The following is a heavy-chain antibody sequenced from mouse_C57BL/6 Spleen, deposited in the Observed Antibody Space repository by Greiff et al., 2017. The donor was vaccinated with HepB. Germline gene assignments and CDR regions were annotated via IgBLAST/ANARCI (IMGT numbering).Heavy chain of an antibody. J-gene: IGHJ3*01. D-gene: IGHD2-4*01. Sequence: QVQLKESGAELARPGASVKLSCKASGYTFTSYGISWVKQRTGQGLEWIGEIYPRSGNTYYNEKFKGKATLTADKSSSTAYMALRSLTSEDSAVYFCAKWGDIDDYDTWFAYWGQGTLVTVSA. CDR3: AKWGDIDDYDTWFAY. CDR1: GYTFTSYG. CDR2: IYPRSGNT. V-gene: IGHV1-81*01.